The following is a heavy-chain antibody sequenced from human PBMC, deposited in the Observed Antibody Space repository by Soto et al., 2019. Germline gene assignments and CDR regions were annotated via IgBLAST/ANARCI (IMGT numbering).Heavy chain of an antibody. V-gene: IGHV3-7*05. CDR3: ASCGDYSPYY. D-gene: IGHD4-17*01. Sequence: GGSLRLSCAASRFTFSSYWMSWVRQAPGKGLEWVANIKQDGSEKYYVDSVKGRFTISRDNAKNSLYLQMNSLRAEDTAVYYCASCGDYSPYYWGQGTLVTVSS. J-gene: IGHJ4*02. CDR1: RFTFSSYW. CDR2: IKQDGSEK.